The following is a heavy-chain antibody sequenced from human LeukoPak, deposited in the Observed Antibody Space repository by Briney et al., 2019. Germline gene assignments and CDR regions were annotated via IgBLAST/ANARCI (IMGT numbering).Heavy chain of an antibody. Sequence: PSETLSLTCTVSGGSISSGGYYWSWIRQHPGKGLEWIGYIYHSGSTYYNPSLKSRVTISVDRSKNQFSLKLSSVTAADTAVYYCAREGPPSRPGIAAAGPYFDYWGQGTLVTVSS. J-gene: IGHJ4*02. D-gene: IGHD6-13*01. CDR3: AREGPPSRPGIAAAGPYFDY. CDR1: GGSISSGGYY. V-gene: IGHV4-30-2*01. CDR2: IYHSGST.